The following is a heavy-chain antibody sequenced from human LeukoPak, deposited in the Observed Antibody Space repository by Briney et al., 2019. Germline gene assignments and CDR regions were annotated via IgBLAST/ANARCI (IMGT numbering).Heavy chain of an antibody. D-gene: IGHD6-6*01. J-gene: IGHJ4*02. CDR2: ISWNSGSI. CDR1: GFTFDDYA. CDR3: AKDREYSSSQEFDY. Sequence: GGSLRLSCAASGFTFDDYAMHWVRQAPVKGLEWVSGISWNSGSIGYADSVKGRFTISRDNAKNSLYLQMNSLRAEDTALYYCAKDREYSSSQEFDYWGQGTLVTVSS. V-gene: IGHV3-9*01.